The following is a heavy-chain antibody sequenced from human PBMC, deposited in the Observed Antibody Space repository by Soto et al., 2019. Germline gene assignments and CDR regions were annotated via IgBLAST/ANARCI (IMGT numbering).Heavy chain of an antibody. D-gene: IGHD7-27*01. J-gene: IGHJ6*02. CDR2: IYYSGST. CDR3: ARVGTSYARRGLDV. Sequence: SETLSLTCNVSGGAIDSGGYYWCWIRQHPGKGLEWIGYIYYSGSTYYNPSLKSRVSISIDTSKNQFSLELISVTAADTAVYYCARVGTSYARRGLDVWGQGTTVTVSS. V-gene: IGHV4-31*03. CDR1: GGAIDSGGYY.